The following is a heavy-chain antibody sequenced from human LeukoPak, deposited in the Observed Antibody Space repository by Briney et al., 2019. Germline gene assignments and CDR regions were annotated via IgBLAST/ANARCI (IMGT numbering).Heavy chain of an antibody. Sequence: GGSLRLSCAASGFTFSSYAMSWVRQAPGKGLEWVSAISGSGGSTYYADSVKGRFTISRDNSKNTLYLQMNSLRAEDTAVYYCAKARGPYSSGWCRHNWFDPWGQGTLVTVSS. CDR2: ISGSGGST. J-gene: IGHJ5*02. CDR3: AKARGPYSSGWCRHNWFDP. V-gene: IGHV3-23*01. D-gene: IGHD6-19*01. CDR1: GFTFSSYA.